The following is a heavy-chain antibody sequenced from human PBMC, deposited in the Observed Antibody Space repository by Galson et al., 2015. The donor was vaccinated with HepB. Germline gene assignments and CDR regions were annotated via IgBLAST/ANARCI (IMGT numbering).Heavy chain of an antibody. J-gene: IGHJ4*02. Sequence: SVKVSCKASGYTFTSYYMHWVRQAPGQGLEWMGIINPSGGSTSYAQKFQGRVTMTRDTSTSTVYMELSSLRSEDTAVYYCARVPMSMTTVTTPFDYWGQGTLVTVSS. CDR3: ARVPMSMTTVTTPFDY. CDR1: GYTFTSYY. CDR2: INPSGGST. D-gene: IGHD4-17*01. V-gene: IGHV1-46*03.